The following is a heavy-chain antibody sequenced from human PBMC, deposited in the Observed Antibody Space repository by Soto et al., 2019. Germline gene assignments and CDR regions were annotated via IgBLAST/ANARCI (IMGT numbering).Heavy chain of an antibody. CDR2: ISSSSSYI. Sequence: SLRLSCAASGFTFSSYSMNWVRQAPGKGLEWVSSISSSSSYIYYADSVKGRFTISRDNAKNSLYLQMNSLRAEDTAVYYCARDLYSSLDYYYYYGMDVWGQGTTVTVSS. D-gene: IGHD6-13*01. J-gene: IGHJ6*02. CDR3: ARDLYSSLDYYYYYGMDV. V-gene: IGHV3-21*01. CDR1: GFTFSSYS.